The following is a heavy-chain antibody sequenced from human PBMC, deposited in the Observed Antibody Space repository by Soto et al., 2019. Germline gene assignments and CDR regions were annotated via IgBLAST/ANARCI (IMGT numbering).Heavy chain of an antibody. CDR3: STTGRKRQWRVDY. D-gene: IGHD6-19*01. Sequence: EVQLVESGGGLVKPGGSLRLSCAASGLTFNNAWMNWVRQTPGKGLEWVGRIKSKTDGGTTDYAAPVKGRFIISRDDLKNTLFQQMTSLKIEDTAVYYCSTTGRKRQWRVDYWGQGTLVTVSS. V-gene: IGHV3-15*01. CDR2: IKSKTDGGTT. J-gene: IGHJ4*02. CDR1: GLTFNNAW.